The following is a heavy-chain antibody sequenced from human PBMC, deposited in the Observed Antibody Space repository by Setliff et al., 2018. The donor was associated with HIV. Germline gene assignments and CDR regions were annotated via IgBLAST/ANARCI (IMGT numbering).Heavy chain of an antibody. CDR1: GYTFDSYA. J-gene: IGHJ4*02. CDR2: ISVYNGNT. Sequence: ASVKVSCKASGYTFDSYAVSWVRQAPGQGLEWMGWISVYNGNTNYAQKIQGRATMTTDTSTSTAYMELRSLTSDDTAIYYCARDVVGAKKFDYWGQGTLVTVSS. D-gene: IGHD1-26*01. V-gene: IGHV1-18*01. CDR3: ARDVVGAKKFDY.